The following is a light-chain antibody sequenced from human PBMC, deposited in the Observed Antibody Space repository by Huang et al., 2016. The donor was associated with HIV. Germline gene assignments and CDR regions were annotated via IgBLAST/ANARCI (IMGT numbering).Light chain of an antibody. J-gene: IGKJ1*01. V-gene: IGKV1-5*03. CDR2: KAS. CDR1: PSISTW. CDR3: QQYSAYSWT. Sequence: DIQMTQSPSTLSASVGYRVTITCRASPSISTWLAWYQQKPGKAPKLLIYKASNLEDGVPSRFSGSGSGTEFTLTISSLQPDDFATYYCQQYSAYSWTFGQGTKVDIK.